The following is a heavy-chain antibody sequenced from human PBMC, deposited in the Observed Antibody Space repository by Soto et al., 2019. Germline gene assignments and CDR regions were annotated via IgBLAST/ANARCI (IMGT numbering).Heavy chain of an antibody. CDR2: IGYNGDT. CDR3: ARGLSEYKPAGT. V-gene: IGHV4-34*01. J-gene: IGHJ4*02. D-gene: IGHD6-6*01. Sequence: QVQLQLWGAGLLKPSETLSLTCGVSGASLSGYFWSWIRQPPGKGLEWIGEIGYNGDTNYNPSLTSRVTMSLDASKNQFSLNLPSVTAADTAVYYCARGLSEYKPAGTWGQGTLVSVSS. CDR1: GASLSGYF.